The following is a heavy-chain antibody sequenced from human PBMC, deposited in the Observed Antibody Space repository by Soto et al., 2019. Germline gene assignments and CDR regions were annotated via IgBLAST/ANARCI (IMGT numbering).Heavy chain of an antibody. D-gene: IGHD6-19*01. V-gene: IGHV3-21*01. Sequence: GGSLRLSCAASGFTFSSYSMNWVRQAPGKGLEWVSSISSSSSYIYYADSVKGRFTISRDNAKNSLYLQMNSLRAEDTAVYYCARKVVGSSSGWSQGYNWFDPWGQGTLVTVSS. CDR3: ARKVVGSSSGWSQGYNWFDP. CDR1: GFTFSSYS. J-gene: IGHJ5*02. CDR2: ISSSSSYI.